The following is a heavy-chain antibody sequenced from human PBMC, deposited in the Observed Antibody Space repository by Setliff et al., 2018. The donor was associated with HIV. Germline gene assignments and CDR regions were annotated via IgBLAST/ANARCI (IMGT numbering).Heavy chain of an antibody. CDR2: ISAYNGNT. D-gene: IGHD6-19*01. CDR1: GYTFSTYG. J-gene: IGHJ4*02. CDR3: ARGGSQWLVPDY. V-gene: IGHV1-18*01. Sequence: ASVKVSCKASGYTFSTYGISWVRQAPGQGLEWMGWISAYNGNTNYAQKLQGRVTVTTDTSTSTAYMELRSLRSDDTAVYYCARGGSQWLVPDYWGQGTLVTVSS.